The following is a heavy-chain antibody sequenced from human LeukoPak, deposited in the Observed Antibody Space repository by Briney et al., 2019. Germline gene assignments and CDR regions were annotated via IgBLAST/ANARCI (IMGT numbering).Heavy chain of an antibody. J-gene: IGHJ4*02. V-gene: IGHV3-21*01. CDR1: GFTFSSYS. Sequence: GGSLRLSCAASGFTFSSYSMNWVRQAPGKGLEWVSSISSSSSYIYYADSVKGRFTISRDNAKNSLYLQMNSLRAEDTAVYYCARDFTMIVVVIGGFLDYWGQGTLVTVSS. CDR2: ISSSSSYI. D-gene: IGHD3-22*01. CDR3: ARDFTMIVVVIGGFLDY.